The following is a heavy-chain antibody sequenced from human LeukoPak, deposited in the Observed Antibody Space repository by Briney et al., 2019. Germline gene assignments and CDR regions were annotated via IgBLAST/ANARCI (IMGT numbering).Heavy chain of an antibody. D-gene: IGHD2-15*01. CDR1: GYTFTSYG. CDR2: ISAYNGNT. CDR3: ARDLTVVVRGRAFDI. J-gene: IGHJ3*02. V-gene: IGHV1-18*01. Sequence: GASVKVSCKASGYTFTSYGISWVRQAPGQGLEWMGWISAYNGNTNYAQKLQGRVTMTTDTSTSTAYMELRSLRSDDTAVYYCARDLTVVVRGRAFDIWGQGTMVTVSS.